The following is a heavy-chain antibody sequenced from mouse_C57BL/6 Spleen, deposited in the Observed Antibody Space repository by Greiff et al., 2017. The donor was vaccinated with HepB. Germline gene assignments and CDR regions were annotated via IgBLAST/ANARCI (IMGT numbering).Heavy chain of an antibody. CDR2: IRLKSDNYAT. CDR1: GFTFSNYW. D-gene: IGHD1-1*01. V-gene: IGHV6-3*01. Sequence: DVMLVESGGGLVQPGGSMKLSCVASGFTFSNYWMNWVRQSPEKGLEWVAQIRLKSDNYATHYAESVKGRFTISRDDSKSSVYLQMNNLRAEDTGIYYCTYYGSSLEWYFDVWGTGTTVTVSS. J-gene: IGHJ1*03. CDR3: TYYGSSLEWYFDV.